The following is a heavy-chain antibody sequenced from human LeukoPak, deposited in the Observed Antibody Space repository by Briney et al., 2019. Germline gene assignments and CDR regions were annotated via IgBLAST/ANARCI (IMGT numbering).Heavy chain of an antibody. CDR3: ARDFRVPAAAYWYFDL. Sequence: SETLSLTCTVSGGSLSSGSYYWSWIRQPPGKGLEWIGYIYYSGSTNYNPSLKSRVTISVDTSKNQFSLKLSSVTAADTAVYYCARDFRVPAAAYWYFDLWGRGTLVTVSS. D-gene: IGHD2-2*01. J-gene: IGHJ2*01. CDR2: IYYSGST. V-gene: IGHV4-61*01. CDR1: GGSLSSGSYY.